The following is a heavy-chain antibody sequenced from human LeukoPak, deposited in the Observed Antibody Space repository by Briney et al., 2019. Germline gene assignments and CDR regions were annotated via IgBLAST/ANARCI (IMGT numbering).Heavy chain of an antibody. V-gene: IGHV1-46*01. CDR1: GYTFTSYY. J-gene: IGHJ4*02. CDR3: AREAVPAANDY. CDR2: INPSGGST. Sequence: ASVKVSCKASGYTFTSYYMHWVRQAPGQGLEWMGIINPSGGSTSYAQKFQGRVTMTRDMSTSTVYMELSSLRSEDTAMYYCAREAVPAANDYWGQGTLVTVSS. D-gene: IGHD2-2*01.